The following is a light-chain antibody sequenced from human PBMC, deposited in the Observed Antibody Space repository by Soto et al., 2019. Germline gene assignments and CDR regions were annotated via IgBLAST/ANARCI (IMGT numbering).Light chain of an antibody. V-gene: IGLV4-69*01. CDR1: SGHSTYA. Sequence: QLVLTQSPSASASLGASVKLTCTLSSGHSTYAIAWHQQQSEKGPRFLMKINSDGSHSKGDGVSDRFSGSSSGAERHLSISSLQSDDEAEYYCQSWGTGIQVFGGGTKVTVL. J-gene: IGLJ3*02. CDR2: INSDGSH. CDR3: QSWGTGIQV.